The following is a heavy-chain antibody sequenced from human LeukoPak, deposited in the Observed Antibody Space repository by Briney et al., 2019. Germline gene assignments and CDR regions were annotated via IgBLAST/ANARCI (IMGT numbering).Heavy chain of an antibody. CDR2: ISSSSSYI. Sequence: GGSLRLSCAASGFTLSSYSMNWVRQAPGKGLEWGSSISSSSSYIYYADSVKGRFTISRDNAKNSLYLQMNSLRAEDTAVYYCARAFPVVRGVITYYFDYWGQGTLVTASS. CDR3: ARAFPVVRGVITYYFDY. CDR1: GFTLSSYS. D-gene: IGHD3-10*01. V-gene: IGHV3-21*04. J-gene: IGHJ4*02.